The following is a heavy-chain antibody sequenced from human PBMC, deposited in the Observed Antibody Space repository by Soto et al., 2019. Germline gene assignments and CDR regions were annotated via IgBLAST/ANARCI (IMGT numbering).Heavy chain of an antibody. Sequence: SETLSLTCTVSGGSISSYYWSWIRQPPGKGLEWIGYIYYSGSTNYNPSLKSRVTISVDTSKNQFSLKLSSVTAADTAVYYCARSRRAPELYGGNSEGYFQHWGQGTLVTVSS. CDR1: GGSISSYY. CDR3: ARSRRAPELYGGNSEGYFQH. D-gene: IGHD4-17*01. J-gene: IGHJ1*01. CDR2: IYYSGST. V-gene: IGHV4-59*01.